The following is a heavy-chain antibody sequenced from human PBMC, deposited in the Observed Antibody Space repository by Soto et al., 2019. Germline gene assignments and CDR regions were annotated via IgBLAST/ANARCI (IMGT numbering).Heavy chain of an antibody. J-gene: IGHJ5*02. V-gene: IGHV1-18*01. CDR1: GYTFTSYG. CDR3: ARLEIRYLDWFGFDP. CDR2: ISAYNGNT. D-gene: IGHD3-9*01. Sequence: ASVKVSCKASGYTFTSYGISWVRQAPGQGLEWMGWISAYNGNTNYAQKLQGRVTMTTDTSTSTAYMELRSLRSDDTAVYYCARLEIRYLDWFGFDPWGQGTQVTVSS.